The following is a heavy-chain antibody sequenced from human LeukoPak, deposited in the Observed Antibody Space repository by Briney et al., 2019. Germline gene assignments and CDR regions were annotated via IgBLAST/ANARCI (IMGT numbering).Heavy chain of an antibody. CDR3: AGSSGYYYYGMDV. Sequence: GGSLGLSCAASGFTFSTYSMNWVRQAPGKGLEWVSSISSSSSYIYYADSVKGRFTISRDNAKNSLYLQMNSLRAEDTAVYYCAGSSGYYYYGMDVWGQGTTVTVSS. D-gene: IGHD6-19*01. J-gene: IGHJ6*02. CDR1: GFTFSTYS. V-gene: IGHV3-21*01. CDR2: ISSSSSYI.